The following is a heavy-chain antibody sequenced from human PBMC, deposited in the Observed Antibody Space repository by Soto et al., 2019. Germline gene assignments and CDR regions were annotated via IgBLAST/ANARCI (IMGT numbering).Heavy chain of an antibody. Sequence: SETLSLTCTVSGGSISSYYWSWIRQPPGKGLEWIGYIYYSGSTNYNPSLKSRVTISVDTSKNQFSLKLSSVTAADTAVYYCARSGYYDSSGYYNYWGQGTLVTVSS. CDR1: GGSISSYY. V-gene: IGHV4-59*01. CDR2: IYYSGST. J-gene: IGHJ4*02. CDR3: ARSGYYDSSGYYNY. D-gene: IGHD3-22*01.